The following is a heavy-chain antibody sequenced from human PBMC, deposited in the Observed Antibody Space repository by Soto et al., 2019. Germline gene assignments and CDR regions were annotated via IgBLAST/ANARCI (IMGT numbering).Heavy chain of an antibody. Sequence: DVQLVESGGGLVQPGRSLRLSCAASGFTFDDYAMHWVRQAPGKGLEWVSGISWNSGSIGYADSVEGRFTISRDNAKNSLYLQMNSLRAEDTALYYCAKDSLYSSSSPKLLGWFDPWGQGTLVTVSS. CDR1: GFTFDDYA. CDR3: AKDSLYSSSSPKLLGWFDP. CDR2: ISWNSGSI. J-gene: IGHJ5*02. V-gene: IGHV3-9*01. D-gene: IGHD6-6*01.